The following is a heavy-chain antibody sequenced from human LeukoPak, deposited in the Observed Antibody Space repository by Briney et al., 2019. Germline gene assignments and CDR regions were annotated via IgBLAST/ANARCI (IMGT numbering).Heavy chain of an antibody. CDR3: ARYYSNTWRTLNYFDP. D-gene: IGHD4-11*01. V-gene: IGHV1-18*01. CDR1: GYTFTSYG. Sequence: ASVKVSCKPSGYTFTSYGVSWVRQAPGQGLEWMGWINAYNGNTKYAQKFQGRVTMTTDTSTTTAYMDLRSLRSDDTAVYYCARYYSNTWRTLNYFDPWGQGTLVTVSS. J-gene: IGHJ5*02. CDR2: INAYNGNT.